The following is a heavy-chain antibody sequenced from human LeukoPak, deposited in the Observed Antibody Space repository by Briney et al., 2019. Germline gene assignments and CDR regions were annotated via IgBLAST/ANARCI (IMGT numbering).Heavy chain of an antibody. CDR3: TSVVAAAGTLVIY. J-gene: IGHJ4*02. V-gene: IGHV3-23*01. CDR1: GFTFSSYA. Sequence: GRSLRLSCAASGFTFSSYAMSWVRQAPGKGLEWVSAISGSGGSRYYADSVKGRFTISRDNSKNTLYLQMNSLKTEDTAVYFCTSVVAAAGTLVIYWGQGTLVTVSS. CDR2: ISGSGGSR. D-gene: IGHD6-13*01.